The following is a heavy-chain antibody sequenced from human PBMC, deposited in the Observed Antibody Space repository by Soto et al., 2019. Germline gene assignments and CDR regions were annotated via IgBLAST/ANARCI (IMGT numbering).Heavy chain of an antibody. CDR2: MNPNSGNT. D-gene: IGHD2-2*01. J-gene: IGHJ5*02. CDR3: ARTDCSSTSCFDNWFDP. CDR1: GYTFTSYD. V-gene: IGHV1-8*01. Sequence: GASVKVSCKASGYTFTSYDINWVRQATGQGLEWMGWMNPNSGNTGYAQKFQGRVTMTRNTSISTAYMELSSLRSEDTAVYYCARTDCSSTSCFDNWFDPWAQGTLVTVSS.